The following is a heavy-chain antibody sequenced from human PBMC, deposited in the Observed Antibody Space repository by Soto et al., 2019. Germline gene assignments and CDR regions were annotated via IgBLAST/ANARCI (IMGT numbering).Heavy chain of an antibody. V-gene: IGHV3-48*02. CDR2: IGSSGTTI. CDR1: GFTFSIYG. Sequence: EVQLVESGGGLVQPGGSLRLSCAASGFTFSIYGMNWVRQAPGKGLEWVSYIGSSGTTIYYADSVKGRFTISRDNAKNSLYLQMNSLRDEDTAVYYCAIDLVTTFVYWGQGTLVTVSS. CDR3: AIDLVTTFVY. D-gene: IGHD4-17*01. J-gene: IGHJ4*02.